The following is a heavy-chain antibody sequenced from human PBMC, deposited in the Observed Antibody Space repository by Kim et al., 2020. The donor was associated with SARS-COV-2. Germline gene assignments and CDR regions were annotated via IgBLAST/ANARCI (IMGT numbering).Heavy chain of an antibody. CDR3: AKTMSDTVLVAVATSYWYFDL. CDR1: EFTFSSYA. CDR2: ISGSGRTT. D-gene: IGHD2-15*01. V-gene: IGHV3-23*01. Sequence: GGSLRLSCAASEFTFSSYAMSWVRQAPGKGLEWVSGISGSGRTTYYAVSVKGRFTISRDNSQSTLFLQMTSLRAEDTAVYYCAKTMSDTVLVAVATSYWYFDLWGRGTLVTVSS. J-gene: IGHJ2*01.